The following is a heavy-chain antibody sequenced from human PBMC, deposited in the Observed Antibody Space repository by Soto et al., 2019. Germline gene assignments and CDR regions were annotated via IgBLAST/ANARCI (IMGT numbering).Heavy chain of an antibody. D-gene: IGHD5-18*01. CDR1: GFTFSIYG. CDR2: ISYDGSNK. Sequence: WGSLRLSCAASGFTFSIYGMHWLRQAPGKGLEWVAVISYDGSNKYYADSVKCRFTTSRDNSKNTLYLQMNSRRAEDMAVYYCAKGIRLWCYYYYGMDVWGQGSTVTGAS. J-gene: IGHJ6*02. V-gene: IGHV3-30*18. CDR3: AKGIRLWCYYYYGMDV.